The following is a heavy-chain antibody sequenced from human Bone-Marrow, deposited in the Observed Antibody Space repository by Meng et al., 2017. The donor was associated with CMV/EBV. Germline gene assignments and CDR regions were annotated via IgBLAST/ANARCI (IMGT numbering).Heavy chain of an antibody. V-gene: IGHV3-48*04. CDR3: ASNLPAADY. CDR2: ISSNSDTI. CDR1: GFTFSGYT. D-gene: IGHD2-2*01. Sequence: GESLKISCVASGFTFSGYTMNWVRQAPGKGLEWVSYISSNSDTIYDADSVRGRFTISRDNAKNSLYLQMSSLRAEDTAVYFCASNLPAADYWGQGTLATVSS. J-gene: IGHJ4*02.